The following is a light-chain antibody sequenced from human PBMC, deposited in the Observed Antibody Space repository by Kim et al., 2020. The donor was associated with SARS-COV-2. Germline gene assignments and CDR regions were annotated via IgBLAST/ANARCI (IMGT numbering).Light chain of an antibody. V-gene: IGLV1-44*01. J-gene: IGLJ3*02. CDR1: SSNIGSNT. CDR2: SNN. CDR3: ATWDGSLNGWV. Sequence: GQRVTISFSGSSSNIGSNTVNWYQQLPGPAPKFLIYSNNQRPSGVPDRFSGSKSGTSASLAISGLQSEDEADYYCATWDGSLNGWVFGGGTQLTVL.